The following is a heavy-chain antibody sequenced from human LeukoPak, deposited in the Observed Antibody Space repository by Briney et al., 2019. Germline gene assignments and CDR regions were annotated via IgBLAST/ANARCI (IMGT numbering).Heavy chain of an antibody. CDR2: ISSSSNTI. D-gene: IGHD5-18*01. Sequence: GGSLRLSCAASGFTFSSYSMNWVRQAPGKGLEWVSYISSSSNTIYYADSVKGRFTISRDNAKNSLYLQMSSLRAEDTAVYYCARAGYSYGYNWFDPWSQGSLVTVSS. CDR3: ARAGYSYGYNWFDP. CDR1: GFTFSSYS. J-gene: IGHJ5*02. V-gene: IGHV3-48*01.